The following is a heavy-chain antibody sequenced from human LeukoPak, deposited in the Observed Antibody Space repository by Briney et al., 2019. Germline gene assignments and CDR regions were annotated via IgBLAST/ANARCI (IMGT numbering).Heavy chain of an antibody. V-gene: IGHV4-31*03. CDR1: GGSISSGGYY. J-gene: IGHJ6*02. CDR3: ARGGGDGSGIFPTYYYGMDV. D-gene: IGHD3-10*01. Sequence: SQTLSLTCTVSGGSISSGGYYWTWIRQHPGRGLEWIGSMYYSGSTYSNPSLKSRVTISVDTSKNQFSLKLTPVTAADTALYYCARGGGDGSGIFPTYYYGMDVWGQGTTVTVSS. CDR2: MYYSGST.